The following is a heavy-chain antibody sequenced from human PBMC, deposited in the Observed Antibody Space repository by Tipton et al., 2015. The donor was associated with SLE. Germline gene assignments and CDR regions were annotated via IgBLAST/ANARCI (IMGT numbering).Heavy chain of an antibody. D-gene: IGHD3-10*01. CDR2: ISDGGAT. Sequence: TLSLTCSVSGGSISSNYWIWIRQPPGKGLEWIGYISDGGATNHNPSLKSRVTISVDTSKEQFSLKLTSVTATDTAVYYCARSPRGTPAQVHYWGQGALVTVSS. CDR1: GGSISSNY. J-gene: IGHJ4*02. V-gene: IGHV4-59*08. CDR3: ARSPRGTPAQVHY.